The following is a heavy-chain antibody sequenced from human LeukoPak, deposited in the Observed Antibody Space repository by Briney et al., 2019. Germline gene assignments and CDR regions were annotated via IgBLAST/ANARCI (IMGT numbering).Heavy chain of an antibody. J-gene: IGHJ4*02. V-gene: IGHV4-59*01. CDR2: VHYTGKT. CDR1: GDSISSSY. D-gene: IGHD6-19*01. Sequence: SETLSLTCTVSGDSISSSYWSWIRQPPGKRLEWVGYVHYTGKTNYNPSLNNRATISVDMSKNQFSLTLTSVTLADTAVYYCARAKYHSGWQGGFFWGQGTLVTVSS. CDR3: ARAKYHSGWQGGFF.